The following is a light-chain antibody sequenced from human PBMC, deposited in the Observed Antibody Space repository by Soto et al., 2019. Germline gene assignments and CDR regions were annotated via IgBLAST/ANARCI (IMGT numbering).Light chain of an antibody. V-gene: IGLV2-14*01. CDR1: SSDIGAYDH. CDR3: ISYTVSRAYA. CDR2: SVS. J-gene: IGLJ1*01. Sequence: SAVPHPPSVAGSPGQSIPISCRGTSSDIGAYDHVAWFQQFPGKTPKLVIYSVSNRPSWVSYRFSGSTSGNTASLTISRLQADDEADYYCISYTVSRAYAFGTGAKVTVL.